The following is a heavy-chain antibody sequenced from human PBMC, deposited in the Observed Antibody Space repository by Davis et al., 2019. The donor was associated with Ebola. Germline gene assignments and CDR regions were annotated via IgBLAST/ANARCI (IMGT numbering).Heavy chain of an antibody. J-gene: IGHJ4*02. V-gene: IGHV3-30*04. D-gene: IGHD1-26*01. Sequence: PGGSLRLSCTASGFLFTSYAIHCVRQAPGKGLEWVAMVSNDGRETKYADSVKGRFTISRDSSRNTLFLVMNTVKSEDTAVYYCARDRSVGAPKWGFDYWGQGTQVTVSS. CDR1: GFLFTSYA. CDR3: ARDRSVGAPKWGFDY. CDR2: VSNDGRET.